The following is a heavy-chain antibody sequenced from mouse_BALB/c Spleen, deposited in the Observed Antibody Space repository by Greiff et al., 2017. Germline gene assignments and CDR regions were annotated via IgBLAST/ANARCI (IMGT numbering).Heavy chain of an antibody. J-gene: IGHJ2*01. Sequence: EVKVVESGGDLVKPGGSLKLSCAASGFTFSSYGMSWVRQTPDKRLEWVATISSGGSYTYYPDSVKGRFTISRDNAKNTLYLQMSSLKSEDTAMYYCAREGGYGNYYFDYWGQGTTLTVSS. CDR1: GFTFSSYG. V-gene: IGHV5-6*01. CDR2: ISSGGSYT. CDR3: AREGGYGNYYFDY. D-gene: IGHD2-10*02.